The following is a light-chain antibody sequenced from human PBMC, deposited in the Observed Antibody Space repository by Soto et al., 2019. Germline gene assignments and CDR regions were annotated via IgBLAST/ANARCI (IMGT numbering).Light chain of an antibody. V-gene: IGKV3-20*01. J-gene: IGKJ5*01. Sequence: EFVLPQSPGTLSFSPGERATLSCRASQSVSSSYLAWYQQIPGQAPRLLIYGASSRATGIPDRFSGSGSGTDFTLTISRLEPEDFAVYYCQQYGSSSITFGQGTRLEIK. CDR2: GAS. CDR3: QQYGSSSIT. CDR1: QSVSSSY.